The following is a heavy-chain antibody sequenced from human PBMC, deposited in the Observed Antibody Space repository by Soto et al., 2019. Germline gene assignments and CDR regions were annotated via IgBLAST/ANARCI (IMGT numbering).Heavy chain of an antibody. D-gene: IGHD6-6*01. CDR1: GFTFSDYY. CDR3: AREYSSSSSFDY. J-gene: IGHJ4*02. V-gene: IGHV3-11*05. Sequence: PGGSLRLSCAASGFTFSDYYMSWIRQAPGKGLEWVSYISSRSSYTNYADSVKGRVTISVDTSKNQFSLKLSSVTAADTAVYYCAREYSSSSSFDYWGQGTLVTVSS. CDR2: ISSRSSYT.